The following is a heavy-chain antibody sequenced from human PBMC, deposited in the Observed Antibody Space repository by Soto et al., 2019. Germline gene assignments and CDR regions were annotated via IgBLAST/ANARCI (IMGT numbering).Heavy chain of an antibody. D-gene: IGHD1-26*01. Sequence: SETLSLTCTISGGSVSVYYWSWIRQSTGQGLEWSGYIYASGSPYYNPSLRSRVTISADTSKNQISLKLTSPTAADTAVYYCARGVGSSPPQYWGRGTMVTVYS. CDR2: IYASGSP. CDR1: GGSVSVYY. J-gene: IGHJ4*02. V-gene: IGHV4-59*02. CDR3: ARGVGSSPPQY.